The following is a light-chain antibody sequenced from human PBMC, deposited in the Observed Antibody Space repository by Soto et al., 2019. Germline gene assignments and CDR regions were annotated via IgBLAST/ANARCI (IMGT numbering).Light chain of an antibody. Sequence: IVLTQSPGTLSLSPGVRATLSCRTSQSVSTSKLAWYQQRPGQAPRLLMYDASRRATGIPDRFSGSGSGTDFTLTISRLEPEDVAVYYCQQYVNFVCTFGQGTKVDIK. CDR3: QQYVNFVCT. J-gene: IGKJ1*01. CDR1: QSVSTSK. CDR2: DAS. V-gene: IGKV3-20*01.